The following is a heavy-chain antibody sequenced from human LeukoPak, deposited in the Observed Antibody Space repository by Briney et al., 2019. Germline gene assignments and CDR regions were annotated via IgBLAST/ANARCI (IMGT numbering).Heavy chain of an antibody. V-gene: IGHV3-23*01. CDR2: ISGSGTNT. D-gene: IGHD2-15*01. CDR3: AKGGCSGGTCYRRDFDY. J-gene: IGHJ4*02. CDR1: GFTFSSYA. Sequence: PGGSLRLSCAASGFTFSSYAMSWVRRAPGKGLEWVSAISGSGTNTYYADSVKGRFTISRDNSKNTLYLQMNSLRAEDTAVYYCAKGGCSGGTCYRRDFDYWGQGTLVTVSS.